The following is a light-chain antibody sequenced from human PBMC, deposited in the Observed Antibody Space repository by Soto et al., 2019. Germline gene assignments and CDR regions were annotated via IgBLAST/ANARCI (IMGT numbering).Light chain of an antibody. CDR2: EVS. Sequence: QSALTQPPSASGSPGQSVTISCTGTSSDVGDYNYVSWYQQHTGKAPKLMIYEVSKRPSGVPDRFSGSKSGNTVSLTVSGLQAEDEADYYCSSYAGSNNFVFGGGTKLTVL. CDR3: SSYAGSNNFV. V-gene: IGLV2-8*01. J-gene: IGLJ2*01. CDR1: SSDVGDYNY.